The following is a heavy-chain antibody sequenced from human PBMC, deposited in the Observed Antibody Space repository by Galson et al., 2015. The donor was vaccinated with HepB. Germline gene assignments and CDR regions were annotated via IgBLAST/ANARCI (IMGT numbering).Heavy chain of an antibody. D-gene: IGHD1-26*01. CDR1: GFTFSSYA. CDR2: ISIDGSAK. V-gene: IGHV3-30*04. J-gene: IGHJ4*02. CDR3: ARTLGATSSFDY. Sequence: SLRLSCAASGFTFSSYAMHWVRQAPGKGLEWVTLISIDGSAKYYADSVKGRFTISRDNSKNTVYLQMNSLRGEDTAVYYCARTLGATSSFDYWGQGTLVTVSA.